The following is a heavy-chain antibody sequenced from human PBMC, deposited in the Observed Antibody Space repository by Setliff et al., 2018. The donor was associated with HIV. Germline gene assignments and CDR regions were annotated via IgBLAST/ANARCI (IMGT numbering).Heavy chain of an antibody. Sequence: GASVKVSCKASGYIFTSYGISWVQQAHGQGLEWMGWISAYNGSTNDEQKFQGRVSMTIDTSTSTAYMGLRSLRPDDTDVYFCARDPSSGIYYDSSGQYFQNWGQGTLVTVSS. CDR1: GYIFTSYG. CDR2: ISAYNGST. D-gene: IGHD3-22*01. CDR3: ARDPSSGIYYDSSGQYFQN. V-gene: IGHV1-18*01. J-gene: IGHJ1*01.